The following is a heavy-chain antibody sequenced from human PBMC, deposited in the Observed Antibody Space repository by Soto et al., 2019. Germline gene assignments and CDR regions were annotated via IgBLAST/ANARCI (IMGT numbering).Heavy chain of an antibody. CDR3: ARSAQDYYDSSADYYGMDV. Sequence: GESLKISCKGSGYSFTSYWISWVRQMPGKGLEWMGRIDPSDSYTNYSPSFQGHVTISADKSISTAYLQWSSLKASDTAMYYCARSAQDYYDSSADYYGMDVWGQGTTVTVAS. CDR2: IDPSDSYT. J-gene: IGHJ6*02. V-gene: IGHV5-10-1*01. CDR1: GYSFTSYW. D-gene: IGHD3-22*01.